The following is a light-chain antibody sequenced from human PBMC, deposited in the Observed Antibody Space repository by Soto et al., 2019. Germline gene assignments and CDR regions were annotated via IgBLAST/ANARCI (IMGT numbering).Light chain of an antibody. CDR3: AAWDDSLSGRVV. CDR2: RNN. J-gene: IGLJ2*01. V-gene: IGLV1-47*01. CDR1: SSNIGSNY. Sequence: QSVLTQPPSASGTPGQRGTISCSGSSSNIGSNYVYWYQQLPGTAPKLLIYRNNQRPSGVPDRFSGSKAGTSASLAISGLRCEDEADYYCAAWDDSLSGRVVFGGGTKLTVL.